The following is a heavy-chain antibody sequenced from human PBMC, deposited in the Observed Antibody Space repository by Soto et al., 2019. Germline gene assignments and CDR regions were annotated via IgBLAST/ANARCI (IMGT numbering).Heavy chain of an antibody. Sequence: GGSLRLSCAASGFSFRSYAMHWVRQAPGKGLEWVAVISYDGGNNYYADSVKGRFTISRDNSKNTLYLQMNSLRAEDTAVYYCASGRDGGWSYYYYYGMDVWGQGTTVTVS. D-gene: IGHD6-19*01. CDR2: ISYDGGNN. CDR3: ASGRDGGWSYYYYYGMDV. V-gene: IGHV3-30-3*01. J-gene: IGHJ6*02. CDR1: GFSFRSYA.